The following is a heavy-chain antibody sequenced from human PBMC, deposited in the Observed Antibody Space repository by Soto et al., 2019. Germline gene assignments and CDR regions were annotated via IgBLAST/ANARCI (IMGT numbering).Heavy chain of an antibody. CDR2: ISYDGSNK. J-gene: IGHJ4*02. V-gene: IGHV3-30*18. CDR1: GFTFSSYG. CDR3: AKDASKIVASIFDY. Sequence: PGGSLRLSCAASGFTFSSYGMHWVRQAPGKGLEWMAVISYDGSNKYYADSVKCRFTISRDNSKNTLYLQMNSLRAEDTAVYYCAKDASKIVASIFDYWGQGTLVTVSS. D-gene: IGHD5-12*01.